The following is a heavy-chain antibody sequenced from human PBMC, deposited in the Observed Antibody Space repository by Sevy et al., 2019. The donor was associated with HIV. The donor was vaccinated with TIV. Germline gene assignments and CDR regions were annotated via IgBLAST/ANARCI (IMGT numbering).Heavy chain of an antibody. V-gene: IGHV3-9*01. Sequence: GGSLRLSCAASGLTFDDYAMHWVRQAPGKGLEWVSGISWNSGSIGYADSVKGRFTISRDNAKNSLYLQMNSLRAEDTALYYCAKEGDLGGSSHFDYWGQGTLVTVSS. CDR1: GLTFDDYA. CDR2: ISWNSGSI. CDR3: AKEGDLGGSSHFDY. J-gene: IGHJ4*02. D-gene: IGHD1-26*01.